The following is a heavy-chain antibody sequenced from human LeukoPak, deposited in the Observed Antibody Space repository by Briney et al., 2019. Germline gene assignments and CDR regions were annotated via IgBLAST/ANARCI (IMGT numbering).Heavy chain of an antibody. CDR1: GYTFTTYA. Sequence: ASVKVSCKASGYTFTTYAMHWVRQAPGQRLEWMGWINAGNGNTKYSQEFQGRVTIIRDTSASTAYMELSSLRSEGMAVYYCARGHYDFWSGGGDYFDYWGQGTLVTVSS. CDR2: INAGNGNT. D-gene: IGHD3-3*01. J-gene: IGHJ4*02. V-gene: IGHV1-3*03. CDR3: ARGHYDFWSGGGDYFDY.